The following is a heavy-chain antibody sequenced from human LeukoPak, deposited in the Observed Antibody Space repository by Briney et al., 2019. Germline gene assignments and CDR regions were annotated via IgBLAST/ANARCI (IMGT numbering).Heavy chain of an antibody. D-gene: IGHD3-22*01. CDR3: ALWDSYYDSSGYPNWFDP. Sequence: ASVKVSCKASGYTFTSYDINWVRQATGQGLEWMGWMNPNSGNTGYAQKFQGRVTMTRDTSISTAYMELSRLRSDDTAVYYCALWDSYYDSSGYPNWFDPWGQGTLVTVSS. J-gene: IGHJ5*02. CDR1: GYTFTSYD. CDR2: MNPNSGNT. V-gene: IGHV1-8*02.